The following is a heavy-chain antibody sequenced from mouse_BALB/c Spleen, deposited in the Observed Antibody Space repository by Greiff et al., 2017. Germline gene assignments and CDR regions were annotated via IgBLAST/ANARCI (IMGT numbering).Heavy chain of an antibody. Sequence: EVQLVESGGGLVKPGGSLKLSCAASGFTFSSYAMSWVRQTPEKRLEWVATISSGGSYTYYPDSVKGRFTISIDNAKNTLYLQMSSLRSEDTAMYYCARLGNYMDYFDYWGQGTTLTVSA. J-gene: IGHJ2*01. D-gene: IGHD2-1*01. V-gene: IGHV5-9-3*01. CDR3: ARLGNYMDYFDY. CDR1: GFTFSSYA. CDR2: ISSGGSYT.